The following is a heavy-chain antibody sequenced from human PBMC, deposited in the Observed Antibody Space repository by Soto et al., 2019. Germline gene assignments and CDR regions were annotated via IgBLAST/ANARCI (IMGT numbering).Heavy chain of an antibody. Sequence: QVQLVQSGAEVKKPGASVKVSCKTSGYTFTSYHISWVRQAPGQGLEWMGWISAYNTNTNYAQKFQGRVTITTDTLPSTAYMELRSLRSDDTAVYYCARDTPPTDYWGQGTLVTVSS. V-gene: IGHV1-18*01. CDR3: ARDTPPTDY. CDR1: GYTFTSYH. CDR2: ISAYNTNT. J-gene: IGHJ4*02.